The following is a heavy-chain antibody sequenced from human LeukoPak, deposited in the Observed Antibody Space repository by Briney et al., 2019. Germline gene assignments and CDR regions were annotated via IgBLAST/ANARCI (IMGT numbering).Heavy chain of an antibody. Sequence: SETLSLTCTVSGGSIINYYWSWIRQPPGKGPEWIGYIYYSGSTNYNPSPKSRVTISVDTSKNQFSLKLSSVTAADTAVYYCARVDSSGWYPPHFDYWGQGTLVTVSS. CDR1: GGSIINYY. V-gene: IGHV4-59*01. CDR3: ARVDSSGWYPPHFDY. CDR2: IYYSGST. J-gene: IGHJ4*02. D-gene: IGHD6-19*01.